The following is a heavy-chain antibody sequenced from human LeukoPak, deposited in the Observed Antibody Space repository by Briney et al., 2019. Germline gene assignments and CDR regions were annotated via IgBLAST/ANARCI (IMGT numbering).Heavy chain of an antibody. Sequence: SETLSLTCTVSGDSISSGDYYWRWIRQPPGKGLEWIGYIYYSGSTYYNPSLKSQVTISVDTSKNQFSLKLSSVTAADTAVYYCARFGFGELFSGNWFDPWGQGTLVTVSS. V-gene: IGHV4-30-4*01. CDR2: IYYSGST. J-gene: IGHJ5*02. CDR3: ARFGFGELFSGNWFDP. D-gene: IGHD3-10*01. CDR1: GDSISSGDYY.